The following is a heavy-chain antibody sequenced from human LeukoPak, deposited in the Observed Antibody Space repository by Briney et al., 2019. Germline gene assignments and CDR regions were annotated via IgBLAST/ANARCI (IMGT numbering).Heavy chain of an antibody. Sequence: ASVKVSCKASGYTFTGYYMHWVRQAPGQGLEWMGWINPNNGGTNYAQKFQGRVTMTRGTSISTAYMELSRLRSDDTAVYYCARDQKLRFLEWLPAPFHAWGQGTLVTVSS. CDR2: INPNNGGT. CDR1: GYTFTGYY. CDR3: ARDQKLRFLEWLPAPFHA. J-gene: IGHJ5*02. V-gene: IGHV1-2*02. D-gene: IGHD3-3*01.